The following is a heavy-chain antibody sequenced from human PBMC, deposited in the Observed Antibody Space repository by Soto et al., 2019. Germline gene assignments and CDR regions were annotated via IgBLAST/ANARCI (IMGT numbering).Heavy chain of an antibody. J-gene: IGHJ4*02. CDR3: ASDPMS. D-gene: IGHD3-22*01. CDR1: GGSISSGGYS. Sequence: QLQLQESGSGLVKPSQTLSLTCAVSGGSISSGGYSWSWIRQPPGKGLEWIGYISHSGSTYYNPSIKRRVTISVDRSTNQFSLKLSSVTAADMAVYYCASDPMSWGQGTLITVSS. V-gene: IGHV4-30-2*01. CDR2: ISHSGST.